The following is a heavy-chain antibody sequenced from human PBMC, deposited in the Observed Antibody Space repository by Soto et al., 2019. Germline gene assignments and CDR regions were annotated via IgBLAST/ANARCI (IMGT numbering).Heavy chain of an antibody. V-gene: IGHV1-2*04. Sequence: ASVKVSCKASGYTFTGYYMHWVRQAPGQGLEWMGWINPNSGGTNYAQKFQGWVTMTRDTSISTAYMELSRLRSDDTAVYYCARESGVITATGVYFDYWGQGTLVSVS. CDR3: ARESGVITATGVYFDY. J-gene: IGHJ4*02. D-gene: IGHD1-20*01. CDR2: INPNSGGT. CDR1: GYTFTGYY.